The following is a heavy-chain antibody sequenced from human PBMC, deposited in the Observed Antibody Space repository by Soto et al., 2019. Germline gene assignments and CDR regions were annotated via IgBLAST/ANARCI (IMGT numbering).Heavy chain of an antibody. V-gene: IGHV4-31*03. D-gene: IGHD3-3*01. CDR3: ARVSVSSVYFDY. CDR1: GGSISSGGYY. Sequence: QVQLQESGPGLVKPSQTLSLTCTVSGGSISSGGYYWIWIRQHPGKGLEWIGYIYYSGSTYYNPYLKSRVTISVDTSKNQFSLKLSSVTAADTAVYYCARVSVSSVYFDYWGQGTLVTVSS. CDR2: IYYSGST. J-gene: IGHJ4*02.